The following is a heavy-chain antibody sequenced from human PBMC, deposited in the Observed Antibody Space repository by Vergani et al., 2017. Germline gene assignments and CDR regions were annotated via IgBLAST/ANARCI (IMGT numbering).Heavy chain of an antibody. CDR2: VSFRGDT. J-gene: IGHJ5*02. Sequence: QVKLQESGPGLVKPSETLSLTCTVSGASVNSYYWSWIRQPPGKGLGWMGYVSFRGDTLYDPSVKGRMTISLNTSSNQFSLYLTSVTAADTAVYYCASDTHSGQRADRWGQGILVTVTS. CDR1: GASVNSYY. CDR3: ASDTHSGQRADR. V-gene: IGHV4-59*02. D-gene: IGHD6-19*01.